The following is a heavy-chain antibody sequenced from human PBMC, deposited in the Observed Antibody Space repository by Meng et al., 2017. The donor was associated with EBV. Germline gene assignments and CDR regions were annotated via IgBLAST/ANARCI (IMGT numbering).Heavy chain of an antibody. D-gene: IGHD3-3*01. CDR2: MNPNSGNT. CDR3: ARGVGTIFGVVIKNWFDP. V-gene: IGHV1-8*01. J-gene: IGHJ5*02. CDR1: GYTFTSYD. Sequence: QWQLVTAGAEVKKPGASVKVSCKASGYTFTSYDINWVRQATGQGFEWMGWMNPNSGNTGYAQKFQGRVTMTRNTSISTAYMELSSLRSEDTAVYYCARGVGTIFGVVIKNWFDPWGQGTLVTVSS.